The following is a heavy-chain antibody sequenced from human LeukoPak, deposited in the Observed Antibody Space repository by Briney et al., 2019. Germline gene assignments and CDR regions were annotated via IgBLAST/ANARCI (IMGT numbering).Heavy chain of an antibody. V-gene: IGHV4-39*07. Sequence: PSGTLSLTCTVSGGSISSSSYYWGWIRQPPGKGLEWIGSIYYSGSTYYNPSLKSRVTISVDTSKNQFSLKLSSVTAADTAVYYCARLLGSSTAVEYWGQGTLVTVSS. J-gene: IGHJ4*02. CDR3: ARLLGSSTAVEY. CDR2: IYYSGST. D-gene: IGHD1-14*01. CDR1: GGSISSSSYY.